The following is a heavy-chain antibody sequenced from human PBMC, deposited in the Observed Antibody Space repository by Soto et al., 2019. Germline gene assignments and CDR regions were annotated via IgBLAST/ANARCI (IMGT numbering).Heavy chain of an antibody. V-gene: IGHV4-39*01. CDR3: ASLPMVRGVISYFDY. Sequence: QLQLQESGPGLVKPSETLSLTCTVSGDSISSSSYSWGWIRQPPGKGLEWIGSIYYSGLTDYNPSLRSRVTISVDRSKYQFSLRLSAVTAADTAVYYCASLPMVRGVISYFDYWGQGTLVTVSS. J-gene: IGHJ4*02. CDR1: GDSISSSSYS. D-gene: IGHD3-10*01. CDR2: IYYSGLT.